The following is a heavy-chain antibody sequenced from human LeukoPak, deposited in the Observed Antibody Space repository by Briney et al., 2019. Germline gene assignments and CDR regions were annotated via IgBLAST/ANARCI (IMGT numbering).Heavy chain of an antibody. Sequence: SETLSLTCTVSGGSISNYYWSWIRQPAGKGLEWIGRISTSGSTNYNPSLKSRVTISVDKSRSQFSLKLSSVTAADTAVYYCARVALSGLYYFDNWGQGTLVTVSS. D-gene: IGHD5/OR15-5a*01. J-gene: IGHJ4*02. CDR3: ARVALSGLYYFDN. V-gene: IGHV4-4*07. CDR2: ISTSGST. CDR1: GGSISNYY.